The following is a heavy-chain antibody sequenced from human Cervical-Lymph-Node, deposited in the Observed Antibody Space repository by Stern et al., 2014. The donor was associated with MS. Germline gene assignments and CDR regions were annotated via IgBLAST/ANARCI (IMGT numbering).Heavy chain of an antibody. CDR1: GFTFTSYW. J-gene: IGHJ4*02. D-gene: IGHD3-3*01. V-gene: IGHV5-51*01. CDR2: IHPREPET. CDR3: ARMTIFGVVPNYFDS. Sequence: EVQLVQSGSEVKEPGESLKISCKGSGFTFTSYWIAWVRQGPGKGLELMAIIHPREPETTYRPSFQGQVTISADRSISPAYLHWSSLKASDSALYYCARMTIFGVVPNYFDSWGQGTPVTVSS.